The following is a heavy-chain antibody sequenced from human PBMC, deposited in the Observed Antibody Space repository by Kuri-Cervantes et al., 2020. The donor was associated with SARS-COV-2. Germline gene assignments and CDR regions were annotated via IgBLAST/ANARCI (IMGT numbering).Heavy chain of an antibody. J-gene: IGHJ3*02. V-gene: IGHV3-30*04. D-gene: IGHD3-22*01. CDR3: ARVATPGTYYYDSSGYYGAFDI. CDR2: ISYDGSNK. Sequence: GESLKISCAASGFTFSSYAMHWVRQAPGKGLEWVAVISYDGSNKYYADSVKGRFTISRDNAKNSLYLQMNSLRAEDTAVYYCARVATPGTYYYDSSGYYGAFDIWGQGTMVTVSS. CDR1: GFTFSSYA.